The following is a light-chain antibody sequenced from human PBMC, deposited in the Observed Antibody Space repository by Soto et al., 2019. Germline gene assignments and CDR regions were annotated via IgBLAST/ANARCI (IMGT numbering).Light chain of an antibody. Sequence: EMVLTQSPGTLSLSPGEIATLSCRASQSISSSYLAWYQQKPGQAPRLLIYAASSRATGIPDRFSGSGSGIDFTLPIRRLAPEDFAVYYCQQYGSSSYTFGQGTQLEIK. CDR1: QSISSSY. V-gene: IGKV3-20*01. CDR3: QQYGSSSYT. J-gene: IGKJ2*01. CDR2: AAS.